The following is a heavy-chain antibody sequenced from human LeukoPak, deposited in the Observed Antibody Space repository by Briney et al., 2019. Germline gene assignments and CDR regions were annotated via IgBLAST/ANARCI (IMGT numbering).Heavy chain of an antibody. V-gene: IGHV4-59*08. D-gene: IGHD2-15*01. CDR2: IYYTGST. J-gene: IGHJ4*02. CDR1: GGSISRYY. Sequence: SETLSLTCTVSGGSISRYYWSWIRQPPGKGLEWIGYIYYTGSTNYNPSLKSRVTISVDTSKNQFSLRLSSVTAADTAVYYCARRSFYCSGGTCYFDSWGQGTLVTVSS. CDR3: ARRSFYCSGGTCYFDS.